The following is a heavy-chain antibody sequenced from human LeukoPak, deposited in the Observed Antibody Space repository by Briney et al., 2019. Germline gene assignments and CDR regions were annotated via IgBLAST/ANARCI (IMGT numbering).Heavy chain of an antibody. V-gene: IGHV1-3*01. CDR1: EYTLPSYL. CDR2: INASNANT. D-gene: IGHD3-10*01. Sequence: ASVTVSCKASEYTLPSYLRHWVRQAAGQRREWMGWINASNANTKYSQKFQGRVTITSDTSAHTDYMELSSLRSEDTAVYYCARGRHITMVRGPVGNWFDPWGQGTLVTVSS. CDR3: ARGRHITMVRGPVGNWFDP. J-gene: IGHJ5*02.